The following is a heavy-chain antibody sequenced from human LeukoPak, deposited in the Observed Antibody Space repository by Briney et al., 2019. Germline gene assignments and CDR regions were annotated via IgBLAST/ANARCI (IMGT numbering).Heavy chain of an antibody. J-gene: IGHJ5*02. CDR1: GYTFTGYY. V-gene: IGHV1-2*02. CDR2: INPNSGGT. CDR3: ARDPIAAAPPSWFDP. D-gene: IGHD6-13*01. Sequence: ASVKVSCKASGYTFTGYYMHWVRQAPGQGLEWMGWINPNSGGTNYAQKFQGRVTMTRDTSISTAYMELSRLRSDDTAVYYCARDPIAAAPPSWFDPWGQGTLVTVSS.